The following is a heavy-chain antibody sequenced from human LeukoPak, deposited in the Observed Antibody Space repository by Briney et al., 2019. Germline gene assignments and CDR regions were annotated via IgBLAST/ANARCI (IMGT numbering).Heavy chain of an antibody. V-gene: IGHV3-21*01. CDR3: ARGRGGYYFDY. CDR2: ISSSSSYI. CDR1: GFTFSSYS. J-gene: IGHJ4*02. Sequence: GGSLRLSCAASGFTFSSYSMNWARQAPGKGLEWVSSISSSSSYIYYADSVKGRFTISRDNAKNSLYLQMNSLRAEDTAVYYCARGRGGYYFDYWGQGTLVTVSS. D-gene: IGHD3-10*01.